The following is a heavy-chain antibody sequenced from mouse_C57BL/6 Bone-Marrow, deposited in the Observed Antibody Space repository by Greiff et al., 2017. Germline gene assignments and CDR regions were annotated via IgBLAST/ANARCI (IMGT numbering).Heavy chain of an antibody. CDR1: GIDFSRYW. Sequence: EVKLLQSGGGLVQPGGSLKLSCAASGIDFSRYWMSWVRRAPGKGLEWIGEINPDSSTINYAPSLKDKFIISRDNAKNTLYLQMSKVRSEDTALYYCARLLLLQGYYYAMDYWGQGTSVTVSS. CDR2: INPDSSTI. D-gene: IGHD2-4*01. V-gene: IGHV4-1*01. J-gene: IGHJ4*01. CDR3: ARLLLLQGYYYAMDY.